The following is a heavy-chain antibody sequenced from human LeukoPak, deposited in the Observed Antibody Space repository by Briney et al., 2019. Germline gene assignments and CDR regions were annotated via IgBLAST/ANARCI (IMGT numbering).Heavy chain of an antibody. CDR3: ARGGVYFDFWSGYYGPPRTVDAFDI. CDR2: INHSGST. D-gene: IGHD3-3*01. V-gene: IGHV4-34*01. J-gene: IGHJ3*02. Sequence: TSETLSLTCAVYGGSFSGYYWSWIRQPPGKGLEWIGEINHSGSTNYNPSLKSRVTISVDTSKNQFSLKLSSVTAADTAVYYCARGGVYFDFWSGYYGPPRTVDAFDIWGQGTMVTVSS. CDR1: GGSFSGYY.